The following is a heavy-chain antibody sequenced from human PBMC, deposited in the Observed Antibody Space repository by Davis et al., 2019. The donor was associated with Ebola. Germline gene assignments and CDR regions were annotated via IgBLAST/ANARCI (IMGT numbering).Heavy chain of an antibody. CDR1: GGSIGGSGYH. J-gene: IGHJ5*02. V-gene: IGHV4-39*01. D-gene: IGHD1-14*01. CDR2: IYYTGST. Sequence: MPSETLSLTCFVSGGSIGGSGYHWDWIRQSPGKGLEWIGTIYYTGSTNYNPSLQSRVTISVDRSSNQLSLDLTSVTAADTAVYYCARRLYRNSPEDPWGQGILVTVSS. CDR3: ARRLYRNSPEDP.